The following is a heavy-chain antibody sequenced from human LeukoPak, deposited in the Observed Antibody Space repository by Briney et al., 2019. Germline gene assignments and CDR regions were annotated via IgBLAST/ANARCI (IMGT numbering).Heavy chain of an antibody. CDR1: GYDFSNYW. Sequence: KVSCKVSGYDFSNYWIAWVGQMPGKGLEDMGIIYPGDWDTRYSESFRGQVTLSVDKSIGTAYLQWASLKASDTAIYYCARAPTSVSNPYYLDSWGQGTLVTVSS. D-gene: IGHD4-11*01. CDR3: ARAPTSVSNPYYLDS. CDR2: IYPGDWDT. J-gene: IGHJ4*02. V-gene: IGHV5-51*01.